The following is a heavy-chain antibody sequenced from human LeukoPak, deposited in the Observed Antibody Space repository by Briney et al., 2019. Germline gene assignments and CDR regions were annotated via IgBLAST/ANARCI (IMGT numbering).Heavy chain of an antibody. Sequence: PSETLSLTCAVYGGSFSGYYGSWIRQPPGKGLEWIGEINHSGSINYNLSLKSRVTISVDTSKNQFSLKLSSVTAADTAVYYCARGPTIFGVVNHFDYWGQGTLVTVSS. D-gene: IGHD3-3*01. V-gene: IGHV4-34*01. CDR3: ARGPTIFGVVNHFDY. CDR2: INHSGSI. J-gene: IGHJ4*02. CDR1: GGSFSGYY.